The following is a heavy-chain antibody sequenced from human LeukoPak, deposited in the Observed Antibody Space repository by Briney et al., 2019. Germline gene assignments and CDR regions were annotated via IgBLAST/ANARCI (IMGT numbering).Heavy chain of an antibody. D-gene: IGHD5-12*01. CDR3: ARGLNSGYDRFEY. CDR2: IIPIFGTA. J-gene: IGHJ4*02. CDR1: GGTFINYA. Sequence: ASVTVSFMASGGTFINYAISWVRQAPGQGLEWMGGIIPIFGTANYAQKFQGRVTITTDESTSTAYMELSSLRSEDTAVYYCARGLNSGYDRFEYWGQGTLGTVSP. V-gene: IGHV1-69*05.